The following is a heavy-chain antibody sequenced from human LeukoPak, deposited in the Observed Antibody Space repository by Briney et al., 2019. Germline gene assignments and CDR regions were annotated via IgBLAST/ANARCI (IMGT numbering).Heavy chain of an antibody. D-gene: IGHD1-1*01. CDR2: IKSKTDGGTT. J-gene: IGHJ6*02. CDR1: GFTFSNAW. Sequence: GGSLRLSCAASGFTFSNAWMSWVRQAPGKGLEWVSRIKSKTDGGTTDYAAPAKGRFTISRDDSKNTLYLQMNSLKTEDTAVYYCTTLPMEYYYYYGMDVWGQGTTVTVSS. V-gene: IGHV3-15*01. CDR3: TTLPMEYYYYYGMDV.